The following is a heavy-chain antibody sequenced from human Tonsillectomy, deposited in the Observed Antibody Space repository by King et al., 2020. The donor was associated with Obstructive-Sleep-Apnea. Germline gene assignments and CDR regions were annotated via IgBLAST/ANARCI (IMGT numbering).Heavy chain of an antibody. Sequence: VQLQQWGAGLLKPSETLSLTCAVYGGSFSGYCWSWIRQPPGKGLEWIGEINHSGSTNYNPSLKSRVTISVDTSKNQFSLKLSSVTAADTAVYYCARDQYYDILTGYYDAFDIWGQGTMVTVSS. V-gene: IGHV4-34*01. J-gene: IGHJ3*02. D-gene: IGHD3-9*01. CDR1: GGSFSGYC. CDR3: ARDQYYDILTGYYDAFDI. CDR2: INHSGST.